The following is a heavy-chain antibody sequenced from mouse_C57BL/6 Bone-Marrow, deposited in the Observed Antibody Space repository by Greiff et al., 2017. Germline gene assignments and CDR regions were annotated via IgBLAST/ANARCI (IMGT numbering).Heavy chain of an antibody. V-gene: IGHV14-4*01. Sequence: EVQVVESGAELVRPGASVKLSCTASGFNIKDDYMHWVKQRPEQGLEWIGWIDPENGDTEYASKFQGKATITADTSSNTAYLQLSSLTSEDTAVYYCTTFTTGVAGFDYWGQGTTLTVSS. CDR3: TTFTTGVAGFDY. CDR2: IDPENGDT. D-gene: IGHD1-1*01. J-gene: IGHJ2*01. CDR1: GFNIKDDY.